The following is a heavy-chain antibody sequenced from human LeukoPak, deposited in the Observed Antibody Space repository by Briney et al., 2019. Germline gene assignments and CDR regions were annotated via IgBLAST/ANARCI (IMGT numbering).Heavy chain of an antibody. Sequence: GGSLRLSCAASGFSFNRYWMHWVRQDPGKGPVWVSRINPDGTITNYAGSVKGRFTISRDNAKSMMYLQMNSLSVEDTAVYYRARGGDGSNSLINYWGQGTLVTVSS. CDR1: GFSFNRYW. V-gene: IGHV3-74*01. J-gene: IGHJ4*02. D-gene: IGHD5-24*01. CDR2: INPDGTIT. CDR3: ARGGDGSNSLINY.